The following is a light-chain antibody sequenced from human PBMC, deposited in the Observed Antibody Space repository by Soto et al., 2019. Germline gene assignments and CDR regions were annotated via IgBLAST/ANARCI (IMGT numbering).Light chain of an antibody. CDR2: SSN. CDR3: AAWDDSLNGHI. J-gene: IGLJ1*01. V-gene: IGLV1-44*01. Sequence: QSVLTQPHSASGTPGQRVTISCSGSSSNIGSNSVHWFQQVPGTAPKPLIYSSNQRPSGVPERFSGSKSGTSASLAISGLQSEDEADYYCAAWDDSLNGHIFGTGTKLTGL. CDR1: SSNIGSNS.